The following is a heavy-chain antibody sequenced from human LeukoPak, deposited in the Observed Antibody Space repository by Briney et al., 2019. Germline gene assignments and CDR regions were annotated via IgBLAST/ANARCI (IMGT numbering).Heavy chain of an antibody. Sequence: PSETLSLTCSVSGGSISSYYWSWIRQPPGKGLEWIGYIYYSGSTNYNPSLKSRVTISVDTSKNQFSLKLSSVTAADTAVYYCARELDPTGGAFDIWGQGTMVTVSS. D-gene: IGHD1-26*01. CDR2: IYYSGST. CDR3: ARELDPTGGAFDI. V-gene: IGHV4-59*01. J-gene: IGHJ3*02. CDR1: GGSISSYY.